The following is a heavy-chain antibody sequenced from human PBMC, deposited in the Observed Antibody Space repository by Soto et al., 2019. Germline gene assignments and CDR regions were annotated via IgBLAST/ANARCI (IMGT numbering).Heavy chain of an antibody. CDR3: ARRSSCDATRCYDPAFFGP. D-gene: IGHD2-2*01. CDR1: EFTFNVFV. Sequence: GSLLLSCVASEFTFNVFVMHLVRQAPGKGLEWVAVRWNDGNSKNYADAVKGRFTISRDNSKNILYLQMNSLSAEDTAVYYCARRSSCDATRCYDPAFFGPWGQGTLVTVSS. J-gene: IGHJ5*02. CDR2: RWNDGNSK. V-gene: IGHV3-33*01.